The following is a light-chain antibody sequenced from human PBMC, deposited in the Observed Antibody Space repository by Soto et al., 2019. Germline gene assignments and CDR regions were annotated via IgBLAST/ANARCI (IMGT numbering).Light chain of an antibody. V-gene: IGLV4-69*01. Sequence: QPVLTQSPSASASLGASVKLTCTLSSGHSSYAIAWHQQQPEKGPRYLMKFNSDVSHTKGDGIPDRFSGSSSGAERYLTISSLQSEDEADDYCQNWGTCIQVVFGGGTNLTVL. CDR1: SGHSSYA. J-gene: IGLJ2*01. CDR3: QNWGTCIQVV. CDR2: FNSDVSH.